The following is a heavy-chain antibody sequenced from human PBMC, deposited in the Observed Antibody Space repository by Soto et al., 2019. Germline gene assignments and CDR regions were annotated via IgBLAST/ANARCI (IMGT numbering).Heavy chain of an antibody. Sequence: GGSLRLSCATSGFTFSNYWRTWVRQAPGKGLEWLANIKQDGSQTYYMDSVKGRFAVSRDNGKNSVYLQMNSLRAEDTAVYYCARIGYSSSSNDFWGQGTLVTVSS. CDR1: GFTFSNYW. D-gene: IGHD6-6*01. CDR3: ARIGYSSSSNDF. V-gene: IGHV3-7*05. J-gene: IGHJ4*02. CDR2: IKQDGSQT.